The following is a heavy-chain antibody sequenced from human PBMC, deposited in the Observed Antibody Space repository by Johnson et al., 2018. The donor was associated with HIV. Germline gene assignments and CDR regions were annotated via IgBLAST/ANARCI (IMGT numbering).Heavy chain of an antibody. V-gene: IGHV3-30*03. J-gene: IGHJ3*02. CDR3: ARDDTMMHGFDI. D-gene: IGHD3-22*01. CDR1: GFTFSSYG. CDR2: ISYDESNK. Sequence: QVRLVESGGGVVQPGRSLRLSCAASGFTFSSYGMHWVRQAPGKGLEWVAVISYDESNKYYADSVKGRFTISRDNSKNTLYLQMSSLRAEDTAVYYCARDDTMMHGFDIWGQGTMVTVSS.